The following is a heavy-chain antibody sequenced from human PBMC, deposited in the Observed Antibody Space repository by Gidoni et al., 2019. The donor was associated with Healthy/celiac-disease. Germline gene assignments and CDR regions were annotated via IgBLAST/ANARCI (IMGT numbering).Heavy chain of an antibody. V-gene: IGHV1-24*01. D-gene: IGHD3-22*01. CDR1: GYTLTELS. Sequence: VQKVQYGAEVKKPVASVKVSCKVSGYTLTELSMHFVRQAPGKGLEWMGGFYPEDGETIYAQKFQGRVTMTEDTSTDTAYMELSSLRSEDTAVYYCETVLYDSSGYYYIDYWGQGTLVTVSS. J-gene: IGHJ4*02. CDR3: ETVLYDSSGYYYIDY. CDR2: FYPEDGET.